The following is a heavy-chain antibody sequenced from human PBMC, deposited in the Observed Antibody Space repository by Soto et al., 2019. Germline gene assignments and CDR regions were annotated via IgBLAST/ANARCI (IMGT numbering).Heavy chain of an antibody. J-gene: IGHJ4*02. CDR3: ARARDKYGGPGDY. V-gene: IGHV4-31*11. D-gene: IGHD5-12*01. CDR2: IFHTGNT. Sequence: QVQLQESGPGLVKPSQTLSLTCAVSHGTMTSGGYYWSWIRQFPGKGLEWIGQIFHTGNTYYNPSPKSRVSMSGDTSRTKCSGMRASVTAADTAVYFCARARDKYGGPGDYWGQGILVTVSS. CDR1: HGTMTSGGYY.